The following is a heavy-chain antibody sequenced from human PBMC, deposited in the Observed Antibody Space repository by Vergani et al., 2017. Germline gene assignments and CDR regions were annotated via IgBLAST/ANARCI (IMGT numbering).Heavy chain of an antibody. J-gene: IGHJ2*01. CDR1: GFTFSDYY. CDR3: ARSGATVTSAPPYGYFDL. D-gene: IGHD4-17*01. Sequence: QVQLVESGGGLVKPGGSLRLSCAASGFTFSDYYMSWIRQAPGKGLEWVAYINSSSSYTNYADSVKGRFTISRDNAKNSLYLQMNSLRAEDTAVYYCARSGATVTSAPPYGYFDLWGRGTLVTVSS. V-gene: IGHV3-11*05. CDR2: INSSSSYT.